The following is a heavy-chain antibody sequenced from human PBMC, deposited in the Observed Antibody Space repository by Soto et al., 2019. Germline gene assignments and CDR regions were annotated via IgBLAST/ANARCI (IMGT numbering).Heavy chain of an antibody. D-gene: IGHD3-16*01. Sequence: QVQLVQSGGEVKKPGASVKVSCKASGYTFTSYGFSWVRQAPGQGIEWMGWINGYTGNTHYAQKFQGRVTMTIDTSTRTAYMELWTLISDDTAVYYCARSWVTGKGGMDVWGQGTTVTVSS. CDR2: INGYTGNT. CDR3: ARSWVTGKGGMDV. J-gene: IGHJ6*02. CDR1: GYTFTSYG. V-gene: IGHV1-18*01.